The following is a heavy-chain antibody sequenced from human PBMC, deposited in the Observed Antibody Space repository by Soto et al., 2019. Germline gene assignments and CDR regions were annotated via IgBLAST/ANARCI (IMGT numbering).Heavy chain of an antibody. J-gene: IGHJ4*02. CDR2: INHSGST. CDR1: VGSFSVYY. Sequence: AETLSITCAFYVGSFSVYYWSWIRQPPGKGLEWIGEINHSGSTNYNPSLKSRVTISVDTSKNQFSLKLSSVTAADTAVYYCASGGGSSWYRDYWGQGTLVTVSS. D-gene: IGHD6-13*01. CDR3: ASGGGSSWYRDY. V-gene: IGHV4-34*01.